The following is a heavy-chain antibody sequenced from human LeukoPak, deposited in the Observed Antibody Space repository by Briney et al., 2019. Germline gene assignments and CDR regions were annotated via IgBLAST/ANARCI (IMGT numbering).Heavy chain of an antibody. Sequence: GGSLRLSCAASGFTFSSYWMSWVRQAPGKGLEWVANIKQDGSEKYYVDSVKGRFTISRDNAKSSLYLQMNSLRAEDTAVYYCASLMLEYYFDYWGQGTLVTVSS. CDR2: IKQDGSEK. CDR3: ASLMLEYYFDY. D-gene: IGHD3-10*02. J-gene: IGHJ4*02. V-gene: IGHV3-7*05. CDR1: GFTFSSYW.